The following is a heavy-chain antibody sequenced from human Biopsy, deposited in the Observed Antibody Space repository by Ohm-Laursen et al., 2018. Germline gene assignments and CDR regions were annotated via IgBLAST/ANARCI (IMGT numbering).Heavy chain of an antibody. CDR1: GGSIRNFY. V-gene: IGHV4-59*08. Sequence: SQTLSLTWAVSGGSIRNFYWTWIRQSPGEGLEYIGYIYYSGFTHYNPSLKSRAAISVDTSRTQFSLKMNSLTAADTAVYFCARCAGGGSCYAGFDHWGRGSLVTVSS. J-gene: IGHJ4*02. D-gene: IGHD2-15*01. CDR3: ARCAGGGSCYAGFDH. CDR2: IYYSGFT.